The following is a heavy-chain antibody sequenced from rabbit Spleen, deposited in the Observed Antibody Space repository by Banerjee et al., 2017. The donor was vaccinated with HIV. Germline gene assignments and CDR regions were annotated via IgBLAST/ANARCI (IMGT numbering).Heavy chain of an antibody. CDR2: IYTGSGTT. V-gene: IGHV1S45*01. D-gene: IGHD1-1*01. J-gene: IGHJ4*01. CDR1: GFSFSTTYY. CDR3: ARDLVTVIGWNFNL. Sequence: QEQLEESGGDLVKPEGSLTLTCTASGFSFSTTYYMCWVRQAPGKGLEWIGCIYTGSGTTYYATWPKGRFSISKTSSTTVTLQMTSLTAADTATYFCARDLVTVIGWNFNLWGPGTLVTVS.